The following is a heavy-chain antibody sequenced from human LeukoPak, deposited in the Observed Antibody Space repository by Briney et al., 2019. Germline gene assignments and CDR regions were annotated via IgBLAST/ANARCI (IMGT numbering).Heavy chain of an antibody. CDR3: AKQNDFWRGYYDY. J-gene: IGHJ4*02. CDR2: ISRSSSTV. CDR1: GFTFSSYS. V-gene: IGHV3-48*01. D-gene: IGHD3-3*01. Sequence: GGSLRLSCEASGFTFSSYSMNWVRQAPGKGLEWISYISRSSSTVHYADSVKGRFTISRDNAKNSLHLQLNSLRAEDTAMYYCAKQNDFWRGYYDYWGQGILVSVSS.